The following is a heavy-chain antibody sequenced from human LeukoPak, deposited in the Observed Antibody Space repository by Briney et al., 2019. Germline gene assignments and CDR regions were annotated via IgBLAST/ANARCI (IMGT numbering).Heavy chain of an antibody. CDR2: MNPNSGNT. CDR3: TRGVMKGSGKTFDY. D-gene: IGHD3-10*01. V-gene: IGHV1-8*01. CDR1: GYTFTSYD. Sequence: GASVKVSCKTSGYTFTSYDINWVRQATGQGLEWMGWMNPNSGNTGYAQKFQGRVTTTRNTSISTAYMELSSLRSEDTAVYFCTRGVMKGSGKTFDYWGQGTLVTVSS. J-gene: IGHJ4*02.